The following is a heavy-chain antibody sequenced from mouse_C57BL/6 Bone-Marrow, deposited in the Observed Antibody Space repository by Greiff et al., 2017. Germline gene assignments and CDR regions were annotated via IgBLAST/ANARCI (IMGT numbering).Heavy chain of an antibody. CDR3: ASYYYYGSSYPYYFDY. Sequence: VQRVESGAELARPGASVKLSCKASGYTFTSYGISWVKQRTGQGLEWIGEIYPRSGNTYYNEKFKGKATLTADKSSSTAYMELRSLTSEDSAVYFCASYYYYGSSYPYYFDYWGQGTTLTVSS. V-gene: IGHV1-81*01. J-gene: IGHJ2*01. D-gene: IGHD1-1*01. CDR2: IYPRSGNT. CDR1: GYTFTSYG.